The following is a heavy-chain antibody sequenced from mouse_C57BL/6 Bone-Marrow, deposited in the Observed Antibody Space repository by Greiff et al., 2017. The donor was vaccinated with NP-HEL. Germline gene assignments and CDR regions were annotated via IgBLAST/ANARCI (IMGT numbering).Heavy chain of an antibody. CDR2: IYPSDSET. D-gene: IGHD5-1*01. CDR3: ASRKGIFGTFFDY. V-gene: IGHV1-61*01. J-gene: IGHJ2*01. CDR1: GYTFTSYW. Sequence: QVQLQQPGAELVRPGSSVKLSCKASGYTFTSYWMDWVKQRPGQGLEWIGNIYPSDSETHYNQKFKDKATLTVDKSSSTAYMQLSSLTSEDSAVYYCASRKGIFGTFFDYWGQGTTLTVSS.